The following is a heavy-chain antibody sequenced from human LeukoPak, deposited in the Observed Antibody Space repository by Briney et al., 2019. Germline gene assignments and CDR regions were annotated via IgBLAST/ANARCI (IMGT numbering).Heavy chain of an antibody. CDR2: IYHSGST. Sequence: ASETLSLTCAVSGGSISSGGYSWSWIRQPPGKGLEWIGYIYHSGSTYYSPSLKSRVTISVDRSKNQFSLKLSSVTAADTAVYYCARVKGSSDAFDIWGQGTMVTVSS. CDR3: ARVKGSSDAFDI. D-gene: IGHD1-26*01. J-gene: IGHJ3*02. V-gene: IGHV4-30-2*01. CDR1: GGSISSGGYS.